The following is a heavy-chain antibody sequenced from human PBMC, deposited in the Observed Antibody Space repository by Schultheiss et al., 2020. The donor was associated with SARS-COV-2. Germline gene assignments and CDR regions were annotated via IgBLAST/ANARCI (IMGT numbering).Heavy chain of an antibody. V-gene: IGHV4-39*07. CDR3: ARVSVVVIALSYYYYGMDV. CDR2: IYYSGST. Sequence: SETLSLTCTVSGGSISSSSYYWGWIRQPPGKGLEWIGSIYYSGSTYYNPSLKSRVTISVDTSKNQFSLKLSSVTAADTAVYYCARVSVVVIALSYYYYGMDVWGQGTTVTVSS. CDR1: GGSISSSSYY. D-gene: IGHD2-21*01. J-gene: IGHJ6*02.